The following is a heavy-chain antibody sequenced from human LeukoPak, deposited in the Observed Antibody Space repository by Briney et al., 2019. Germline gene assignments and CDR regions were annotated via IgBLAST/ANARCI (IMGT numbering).Heavy chain of an antibody. CDR3: AKSSTSQRGYYGMDV. V-gene: IGHV3-NL1*01. J-gene: IGHJ6*02. D-gene: IGHD6-25*01. CDR1: GFTFSSYG. Sequence: PGGSLRLSCAASGFTFSSYGMHWVRQAPGKGLEWVSFITDSGSSTYYADSVKGRFTISRDSSKNTLSLQMNSLRVEDTGVYFCAKSSTSQRGYYGMDVWGQGTTVTVSS. CDR2: ITDSGSST.